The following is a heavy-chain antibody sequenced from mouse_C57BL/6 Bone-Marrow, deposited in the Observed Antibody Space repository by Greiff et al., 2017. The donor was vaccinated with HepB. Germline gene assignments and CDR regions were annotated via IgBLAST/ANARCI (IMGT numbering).Heavy chain of an antibody. CDR1: GYTFTDYY. J-gene: IGHJ1*03. CDR3: AKSPWLAAPFDV. V-gene: IGHV1-19*01. Sequence: VQLQQSGPVLVKPGASVKMSCKASGYTFTDYYMNWVKQSHGKSLEWIGVINPYNGGTSYNQKFKGKATLTVDKSSSTAYMELNSLTSEDSAVYYCAKSPWLAAPFDVWGTGTTVTVSS. CDR2: INPYNGGT.